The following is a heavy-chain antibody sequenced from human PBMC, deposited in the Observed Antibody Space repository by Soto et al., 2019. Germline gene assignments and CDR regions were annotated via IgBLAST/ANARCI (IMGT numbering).Heavy chain of an antibody. D-gene: IGHD6-13*01. Sequence: SETLSLTCTVSGGSISSGGYYWSWIRQHPGKGLEWIGYIYYSGSTYYNPSLKSRVTISVDTSKNQFSLKLSSVTAADTAVYYCASAYSSSWKLDYWGQGTLVTVSS. CDR1: GGSISSGGYY. CDR2: IYYSGST. J-gene: IGHJ4*02. V-gene: IGHV4-31*03. CDR3: ASAYSSSWKLDY.